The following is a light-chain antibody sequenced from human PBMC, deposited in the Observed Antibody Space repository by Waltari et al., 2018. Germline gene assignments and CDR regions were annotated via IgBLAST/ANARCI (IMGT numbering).Light chain of an antibody. Sequence: TCRAMQDINTWVAWYQQKPGKAPRILIHDATNMPSGIPSRFSGSGSGTEFTLTISSLQAEDSATYYCHQARTCPSAFGEGTRVE. CDR2: DAT. V-gene: IGKV1-12*02. CDR1: QDINTW. CDR3: HQARTCPSA. J-gene: IGKJ5*01.